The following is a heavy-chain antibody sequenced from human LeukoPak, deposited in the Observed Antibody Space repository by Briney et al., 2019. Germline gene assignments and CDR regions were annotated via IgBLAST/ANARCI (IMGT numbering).Heavy chain of an antibody. V-gene: IGHV4-4*07. CDR1: GGSISSYY. D-gene: IGHD3-22*01. CDR3: ARHRRDDSSGYRTDY. Sequence: PSETLSLTCTVSGGSISSYYWSWIRQPAGKGLEWIGRTYTSGSTNYNPSLKSRVTMSVDTSKNQFSLRLSSVTAADTAVYYCARHRRDDSSGYRTDYWGQGTLVTVSS. J-gene: IGHJ4*02. CDR2: TYTSGST.